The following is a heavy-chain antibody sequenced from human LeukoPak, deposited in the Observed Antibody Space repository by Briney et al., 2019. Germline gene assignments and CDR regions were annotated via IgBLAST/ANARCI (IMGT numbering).Heavy chain of an antibody. J-gene: IGHJ4*02. CDR2: ISSSSSYI. CDR3: ARGTYCSSTSCPFDY. D-gene: IGHD2-2*01. V-gene: IGHV3-21*01. CDR1: GFTFSSYS. Sequence: GGSLRLSGAASGFTFSSYSMNWVRQAPGKGLEWVSSISSSSSYIYYADSVKVRFTISRDNAKNSLYLQMNSLRAEDTAVYYCARGTYCSSTSCPFDYWGQGTLVTVSS.